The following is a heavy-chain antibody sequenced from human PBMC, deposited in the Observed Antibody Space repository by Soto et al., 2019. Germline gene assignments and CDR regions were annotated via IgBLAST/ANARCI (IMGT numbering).Heavy chain of an antibody. D-gene: IGHD5-12*01. CDR2: ISWNSGSI. CDR3: AKDHSGWNYGIDY. V-gene: IGHV3-9*01. Sequence: EVQLVESGGGLVQPGRSLRLSCAASGFTFDDHAMHWVRQAPGKGLEWVSYISWNSGSIAYADSVKGRFTISRNNAKNSLYLQMNSLRDEDTALFYCAKDHSGWNYGIDYWGQGTLVTVSS. CDR1: GFTFDDHA. J-gene: IGHJ4*02.